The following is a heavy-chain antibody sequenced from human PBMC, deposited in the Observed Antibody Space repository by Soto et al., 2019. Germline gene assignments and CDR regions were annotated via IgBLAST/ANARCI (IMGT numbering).Heavy chain of an antibody. CDR2: IHYSGST. CDR3: TRDLWAESYNTMIVVDPLDY. CDR1: GGSISNYY. J-gene: IGHJ4*02. D-gene: IGHD3-22*01. Sequence: SETLSLTCTVSGGSISNYYWSWIRQPPGKGLEWIGSIHYSGSTYYNPSLKSRVTISVDTSKNQFSLKLSSVTAADTAVYYCTRDLWAESYNTMIVVDPLDYWGQGTLVTVSS. V-gene: IGHV4-59*05.